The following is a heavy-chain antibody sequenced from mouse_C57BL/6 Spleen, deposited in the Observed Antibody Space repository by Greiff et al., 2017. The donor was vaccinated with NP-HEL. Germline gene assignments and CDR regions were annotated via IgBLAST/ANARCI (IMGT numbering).Heavy chain of an antibody. V-gene: IGHV1-64*01. D-gene: IGHD1-1*01. CDR1: GYTFTSYW. CDR3: ARSHYYGSSYDWFAY. CDR2: IHPNSGST. Sequence: QVQLQQPGAELVKPGASVKLSCKASGYTFTSYWMHWVTPRPGQGLEWIGMIHPNSGSTNYNEKFKSKATLTVDKSSSTAYMQLSSLTSEDSAVYYCARSHYYGSSYDWFAYWGQGTLVTVSA. J-gene: IGHJ3*01.